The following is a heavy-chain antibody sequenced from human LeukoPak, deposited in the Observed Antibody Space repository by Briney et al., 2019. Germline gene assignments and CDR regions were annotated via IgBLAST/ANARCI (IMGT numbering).Heavy chain of an antibody. D-gene: IGHD3-10*01. V-gene: IGHV1-8*01. J-gene: IGHJ4*02. CDR2: MNPNTGNT. Sequence: GASVKVSCKTSGYTFTSYDINWVRQATGQGLEWMGWMNPNTGNTGHAQKFQGRVTMTRNTSISTAYMELSSLSSEDTAMYCCARGERVFRGGIDYYFDYWGQGTLVTVSS. CDR3: ARGERVFRGGIDYYFDY. CDR1: GYTFTSYD.